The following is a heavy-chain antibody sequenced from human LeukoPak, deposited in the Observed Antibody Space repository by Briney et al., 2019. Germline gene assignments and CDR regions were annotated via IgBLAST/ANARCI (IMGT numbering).Heavy chain of an antibody. D-gene: IGHD3-10*01. J-gene: IGHJ4*02. Sequence: SETLSLTCTVSGGPISSGSYYWSWIRQPAGKGLEWIGRIYTSGSTNYNPSLKSRVTISVDTSKNQFSLKLSSVTAADTAVYYCARFYGSGDYWGQGTLVTVSS. V-gene: IGHV4-61*02. CDR3: ARFYGSGDY. CDR1: GGPISSGSYY. CDR2: IYTSGST.